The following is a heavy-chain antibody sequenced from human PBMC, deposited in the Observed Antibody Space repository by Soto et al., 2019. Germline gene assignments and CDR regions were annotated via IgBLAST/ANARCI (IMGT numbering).Heavy chain of an antibody. J-gene: IGHJ5*02. CDR1: GYTFTRYT. Sequence: QVQLVQSGAEVKKPGASVKISCKASGYTFTRYTMNWVRQAPGQRLEWMGWINPDNGNTKSSQKFQDRVIITRDTSASTAYMDLSSLRSEDTAVYSCARGIATGQLDPWGQGTLVIVSS. CDR2: INPDNGNT. V-gene: IGHV1-3*01. D-gene: IGHD2-15*01. CDR3: ARGIATGQLDP.